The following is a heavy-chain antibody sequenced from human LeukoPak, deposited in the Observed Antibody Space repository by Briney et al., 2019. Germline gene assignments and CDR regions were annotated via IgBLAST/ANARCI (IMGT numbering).Heavy chain of an antibody. CDR1: GFTFRSHG. V-gene: IGHV3-33*01. D-gene: IGHD3-9*01. CDR2: IWYDGSNK. CDR3: ARLRRYFDWLLDY. J-gene: IGHJ4*02. Sequence: PGGSLRLSCAASGFTFRSHGMHWVRQAPGKGLEWVAVIWYDGSNKYYAHSVEGRFTISRDNSNNTVYLQMNSLRADDTAVYYCARLRRYFDWLLDYWGQGTLVTVSS.